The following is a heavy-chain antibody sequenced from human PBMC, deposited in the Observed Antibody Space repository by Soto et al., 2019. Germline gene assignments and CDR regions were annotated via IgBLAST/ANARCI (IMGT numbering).Heavy chain of an antibody. D-gene: IGHD1-26*01. Sequence: PSETLSLTCAVSGVSISSSNWWSWVRQPPGKGLEWIGEIYHSGSTNYNPSLKSRVTISVDKSKNQFSLKLRSVTAADTAVYYCASCGEATSDYYYGMEVWGQGTTVTVS. CDR3: ASCGEATSDYYYGMEV. CDR1: GVSISSSNW. J-gene: IGHJ6*02. CDR2: IYHSGST. V-gene: IGHV4-4*02.